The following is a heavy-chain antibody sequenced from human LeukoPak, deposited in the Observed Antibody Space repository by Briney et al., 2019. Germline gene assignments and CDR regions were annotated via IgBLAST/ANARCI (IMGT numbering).Heavy chain of an antibody. D-gene: IGHD3-3*01. J-gene: IGHJ3*02. CDR1: GFTFSNYW. CDR2: IKQDGSEK. Sequence: GGSLRLSCAASGFTFSNYWMTWVRQAPGKGLEWVANIKQDGSEKYYVDSVKGRFTISRDNAKNSLYLQMNNLRVEDTAVYYCASPEWLPDSIDIWGQGTMVTVSS. V-gene: IGHV3-7*01. CDR3: ASPEWLPDSIDI.